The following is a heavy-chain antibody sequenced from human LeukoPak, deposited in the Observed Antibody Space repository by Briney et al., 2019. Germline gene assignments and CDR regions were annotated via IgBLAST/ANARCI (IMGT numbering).Heavy chain of an antibody. CDR2: INPNSGGT. CDR1: GYTFTGYY. CDR3: ARGGYCTNGVCFIYFDY. Sequence: GASVKVSCKASGYTFTGYYMHWVRQAPGQGLEWMGWINPNSGGTNYAQKFQGWVTMTRDTSISTAYMELSSLRSEDTAVYYCARGGYCTNGVCFIYFDYWGQGTLVTVSS. D-gene: IGHD2-8*01. V-gene: IGHV1-2*04. J-gene: IGHJ4*02.